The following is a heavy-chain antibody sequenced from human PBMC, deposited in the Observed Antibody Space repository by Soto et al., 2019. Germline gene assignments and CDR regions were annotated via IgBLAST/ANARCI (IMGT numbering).Heavy chain of an antibody. D-gene: IGHD2-21*01. Sequence: EVQLVESGGGLVQPGESLRLSCAASGLTFRSYWMHWVRQAPGKGLVWVSRINTDGSVAMYVDSVKGRFTISRDNAKNTLYLHMNSLSAEDTAVYYCVRDMQLWRFETWGQGTLVTVSS. CDR3: VRDMQLWRFET. V-gene: IGHV3-74*03. CDR2: INTDGSVA. J-gene: IGHJ5*02. CDR1: GLTFRSYW.